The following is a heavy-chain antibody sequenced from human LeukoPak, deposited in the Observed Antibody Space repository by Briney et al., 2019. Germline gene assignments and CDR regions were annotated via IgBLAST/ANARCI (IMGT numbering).Heavy chain of an antibody. CDR1: GFTFCRYA. V-gene: IGHV3-23*01. D-gene: IGHD6-19*01. J-gene: IGHJ4*02. Sequence: GGSLRLSCAASGFTFCRYAMSWVRQAPGKGLEWVSAISGSGGSTYYADSVKGRFTISRDNSKNTLYLQMNSLRAEDTAVYYCAKKVPVAGTVDYWGQGTLVTVSS. CDR2: ISGSGGST. CDR3: AKKVPVAGTVDY.